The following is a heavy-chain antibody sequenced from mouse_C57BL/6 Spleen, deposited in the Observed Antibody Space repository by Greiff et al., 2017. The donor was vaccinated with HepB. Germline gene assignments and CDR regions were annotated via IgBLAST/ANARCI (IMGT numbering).Heavy chain of an antibody. V-gene: IGHV5-17*01. D-gene: IGHD2-1*01. CDR1: GFAFSDYG. CDR2: ISSGSSTI. J-gene: IGHJ4*01. Sequence: EVQLVESGGGLVKPGGSLKLSCAASGFAFSDYGMHWVRQAPEKGLEWVAYISSGSSTIYYADTVKGRFTISRDNAKNTLFLQMTSLRSEDTAMYYCARNGKKDYYAMDYWGQGTSVTVSS. CDR3: ARNGKKDYYAMDY.